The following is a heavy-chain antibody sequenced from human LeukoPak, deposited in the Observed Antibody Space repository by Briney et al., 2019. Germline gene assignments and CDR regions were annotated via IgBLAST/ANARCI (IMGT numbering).Heavy chain of an antibody. CDR1: GFTLSSYS. CDR2: ISSSSSSI. D-gene: IGHD4-23*01. V-gene: IGHV3-48*01. Sequence: GGSLRLSCAASGFTLSSYSMNWVRQAPGKGLEWVSYISSSSSSIYYADSVKGRFTISRDNAKNSLYLQMNSLRAEDTAVYYCAKDRSGGNYYFDYWGQGTLVAVSS. CDR3: AKDRSGGNYYFDY. J-gene: IGHJ4*02.